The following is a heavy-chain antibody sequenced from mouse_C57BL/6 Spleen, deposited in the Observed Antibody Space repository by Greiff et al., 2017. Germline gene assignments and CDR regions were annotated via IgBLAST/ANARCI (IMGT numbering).Heavy chain of an antibody. D-gene: IGHD1-1*01. CDR3: ALTTVVAENYFDY. CDR2: IDPEDGET. V-gene: IGHV14-2*01. Sequence: EVQLVESGAELVKPGASVKLSCTASGFNIKDSYMHWVKQRTEQGLGWIGRIDPEDGETKYAPKFQGKATLTADTSSNTAYLQLSSLTSEDTAVYYCALTTVVAENYFDYWGQVTTLTV. CDR1: GFNIKDSY. J-gene: IGHJ2*01.